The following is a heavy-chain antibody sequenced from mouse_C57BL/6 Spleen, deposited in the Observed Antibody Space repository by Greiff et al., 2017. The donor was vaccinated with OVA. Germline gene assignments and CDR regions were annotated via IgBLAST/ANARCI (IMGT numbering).Heavy chain of an antibody. Sequence: QVQLKQSGPELVKPGASVKISCKASGYAFSSSWMNWVKQRPGKGLEWIGRIYPGDGDTNYNGKFKGKATLTADKSSSTAYMQLSSLTSEDSAVYFCAEGDDYYIDYWGQGTTVTVSS. CDR3: AEGDDYYIDY. CDR2: IYPGDGDT. J-gene: IGHJ2*01. V-gene: IGHV1-82*01. D-gene: IGHD2-4*01. CDR1: GYAFSSSW.